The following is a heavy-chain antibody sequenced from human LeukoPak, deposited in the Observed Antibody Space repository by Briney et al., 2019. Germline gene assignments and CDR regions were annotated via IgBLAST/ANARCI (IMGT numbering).Heavy chain of an antibody. Sequence: SETLSLTCTVSGGSISSSSYFWGWVRQPPGKGLEWIGNIYYSGTTYNNPSLKSRVTVSVDTSKKQFSLKLNSVTAADTAVYYCARDRVMYSSSSGVAWFDPWGQGTLVTVSS. D-gene: IGHD6-6*01. V-gene: IGHV4-39*07. CDR1: GGSISSSSYF. CDR2: IYYSGTT. J-gene: IGHJ5*02. CDR3: ARDRVMYSSSSGVAWFDP.